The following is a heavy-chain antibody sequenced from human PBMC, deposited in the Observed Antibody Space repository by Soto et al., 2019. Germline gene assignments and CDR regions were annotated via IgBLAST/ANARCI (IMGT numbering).Heavy chain of an antibody. V-gene: IGHV4-61*03. CDR2: ISYTGRT. Sequence: QVQLQESAPGLVKPSETLSLTCIVSGDSVTSGSYYWTWLRQPPGKGLEWIGYISYTGRTKYNPSLLSRGTISVDTSKNDFSRNLSSVTAADTAVYFCAREWGLFPYYVMNVWGHGTTVTVSS. D-gene: IGHD7-27*01. J-gene: IGHJ6*02. CDR1: GDSVTSGSYY. CDR3: AREWGLFPYYVMNV.